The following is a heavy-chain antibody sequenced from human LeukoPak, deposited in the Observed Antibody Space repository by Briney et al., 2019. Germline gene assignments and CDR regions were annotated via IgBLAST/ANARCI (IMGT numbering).Heavy chain of an antibody. V-gene: IGHV3-48*01. CDR2: ISSSSSTI. Sequence: GGSLRLSCAASGFTFSSYSMNWVRQAPGKGLEWVSYISSSSSTIYYADSVKGRFTISRDNSKSTLILQMNSLRVEDTALYYCTKRVKYGGTWDHFADWGQGTLVTVSS. CDR3: TKRVKYGGTWDHFAD. D-gene: IGHD1-26*01. J-gene: IGHJ4*02. CDR1: GFTFSSYS.